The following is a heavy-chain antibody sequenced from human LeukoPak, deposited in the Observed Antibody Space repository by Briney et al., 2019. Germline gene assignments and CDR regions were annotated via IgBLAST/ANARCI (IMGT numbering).Heavy chain of an antibody. V-gene: IGHV7-4-1*02. CDR1: GYTFTSYA. J-gene: IGHJ4*02. Sequence: ALVKVSCKASGYTFTSYAMNWVRQAPGQGLEWMGWINTNTGNPTYAQGFTGRFVFSLDTSVSTAYLQISSLKAEDTAVYYCARDPVEFVLWFTFGGADRFDYWGQGTLVTVSS. D-gene: IGHD3-16*01. CDR2: INTNTGNP. CDR3: ARDPVEFVLWFTFGGADRFDY.